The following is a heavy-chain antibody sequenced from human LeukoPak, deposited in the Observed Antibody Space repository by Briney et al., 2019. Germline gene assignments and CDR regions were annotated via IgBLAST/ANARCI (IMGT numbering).Heavy chain of an antibody. CDR2: ISGSGGST. D-gene: IGHD3-9*01. Sequence: GGSLRLSCAASGFTFSSYAMSWVRQAPGKGLEWVSAISGSGGSTCYADSVKGRFTISRDNSKNTLYLQMNSLRAEDTAVYYCAKHELRYFDALGSFEYWGQGTLVTVSS. CDR3: AKHELRYFDALGSFEY. V-gene: IGHV3-23*01. CDR1: GFTFSSYA. J-gene: IGHJ4*02.